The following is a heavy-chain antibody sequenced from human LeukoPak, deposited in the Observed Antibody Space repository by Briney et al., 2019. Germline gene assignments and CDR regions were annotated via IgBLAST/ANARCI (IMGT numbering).Heavy chain of an antibody. V-gene: IGHV3-9*01. D-gene: IGHD3-10*01. Sequence: LPGGSLRLSCAASGFTFDDYAMHWVRQAPGKGLEWVSGISWNSGSIGYADSVKGRFTISRDNAKNSLYLQVNSLRAEDAALYYCAKAPYNSGSYWVYYLDYWGQGTLVTVSS. CDR1: GFTFDDYA. CDR2: ISWNSGSI. CDR3: AKAPYNSGSYWVYYLDY. J-gene: IGHJ4*02.